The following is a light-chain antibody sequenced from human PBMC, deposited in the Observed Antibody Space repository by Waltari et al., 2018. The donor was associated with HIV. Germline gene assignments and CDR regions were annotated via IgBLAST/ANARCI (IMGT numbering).Light chain of an antibody. CDR1: NSNIALHG. Sequence: QSVLTQPPSVSATPGQTVTISCSGSNSNIALHGVNWFQQLPGRAPKLLIYRNNNRPAGVPDRFSGSRSGTSASLAIRWLQSEDEADYYCAAWDDALGGQGVFGGGTKLTVL. CDR3: AAWDDALGGQGV. V-gene: IGLV1-44*01. J-gene: IGLJ3*02. CDR2: RNN.